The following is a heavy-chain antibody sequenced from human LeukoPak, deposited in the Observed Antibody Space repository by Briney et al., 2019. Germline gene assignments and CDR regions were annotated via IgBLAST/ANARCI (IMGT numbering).Heavy chain of an antibody. CDR3: AKGQRFDY. CDR1: GFSFSSYE. V-gene: IGHV3-23*01. Sequence: GGSLRLSCAASGFSFSSYEMNWVRQAPGKGLKWVSGFRGSGVATFYAGSVKGRFTISRDNSKNTLYLQMNSLRAEDTAVYYCAKGQRFDYWGQGTLVTVSS. J-gene: IGHJ4*02. CDR2: FRGSGVAT.